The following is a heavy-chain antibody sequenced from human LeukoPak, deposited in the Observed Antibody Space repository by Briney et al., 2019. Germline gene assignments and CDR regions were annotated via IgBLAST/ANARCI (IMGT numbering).Heavy chain of an antibody. CDR1: GGSISNYY. J-gene: IGHJ4*02. D-gene: IGHD5-18*01. CDR2: IHSSGNS. Sequence: SETLSLTCTVSGGSISNYYWTWIRQPAGKGLEWIGRIHSSGNSYYNPSLTSRVTMSIDTSQNQFSLKLTAVTAADTAVYYCARDVWDTAMVRTFDYWGQGTLVTVSS. V-gene: IGHV4-4*07. CDR3: ARDVWDTAMVRTFDY.